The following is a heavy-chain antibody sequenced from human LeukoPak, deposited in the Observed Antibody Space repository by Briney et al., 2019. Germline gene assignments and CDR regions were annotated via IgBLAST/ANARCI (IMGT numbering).Heavy chain of an antibody. CDR2: IYYSGST. D-gene: IGHD3-16*01. V-gene: IGHV4-59*01. CDR1: GGSISSYY. Sequence: SETLSLTCTVSGGSISSYYWSWIRQPPGKGLEWIGYIYYSGSTNYNPSLKSRVTISVDTSKNQISLKLSSVTAADTAVYYCARERGGPYDYIWGSYYNWFDPWGQGTLVTVSS. CDR3: ARERGGPYDYIWGSYYNWFDP. J-gene: IGHJ5*02.